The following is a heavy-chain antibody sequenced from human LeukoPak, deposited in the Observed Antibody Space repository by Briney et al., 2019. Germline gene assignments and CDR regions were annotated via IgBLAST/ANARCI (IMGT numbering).Heavy chain of an antibody. J-gene: IGHJ6*02. D-gene: IGHD2-8*01. Sequence: PGGSLRLSCVASGLTVSSYSMNWVRQAPGKGLEWVSYISSSSSTIYYADSVKGRFTISRDNAKNSLDLQMNSLRDEDTAVYYCARDPTYCTNGVCYTVYYYGMDVWGQGTTVTVSS. CDR1: GLTVSSYS. CDR3: ARDPTYCTNGVCYTVYYYGMDV. CDR2: ISSSSSTI. V-gene: IGHV3-48*02.